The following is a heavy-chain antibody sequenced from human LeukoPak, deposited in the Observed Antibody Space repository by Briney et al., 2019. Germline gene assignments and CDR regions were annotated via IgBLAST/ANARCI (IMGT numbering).Heavy chain of an antibody. Sequence: GGSLRLSCAASGFTFSSYAMSWVRQAPGKGLEWVSAISGSGGSTYYADSVKGRFTISRDNSKNTLYLQMNSLRAEDTAVYYCAKDRGSSSWYSPSSYYFDYWGQGTLVTVSS. CDR2: ISGSGGST. J-gene: IGHJ4*02. CDR3: AKDRGSSSWYSPSSYYFDY. V-gene: IGHV3-23*01. D-gene: IGHD6-13*01. CDR1: GFTFSSYA.